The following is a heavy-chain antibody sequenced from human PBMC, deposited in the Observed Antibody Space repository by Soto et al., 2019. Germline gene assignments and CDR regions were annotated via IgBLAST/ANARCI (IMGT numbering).Heavy chain of an antibody. J-gene: IGHJ6*02. CDR1: GFTFSDYS. CDR2: IGSSGSSS. Sequence: EVQLVESGGGLVKPGGSLRLSCAASGFTFSDYSMNWVRQAPGKGLVWVSSIGSSGSSSYYADSVEGRFTISRDNARNVLFLQMNSLRVEDTGVYYCARGPRKDCVDYVLYYSYGMDVWGQGATVTVSS. V-gene: IGHV3-21*01. D-gene: IGHD4-17*01. CDR3: ARGPRKDCVDYVLYYSYGMDV.